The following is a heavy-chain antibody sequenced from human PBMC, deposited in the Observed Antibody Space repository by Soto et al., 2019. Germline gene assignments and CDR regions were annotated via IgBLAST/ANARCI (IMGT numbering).Heavy chain of an antibody. Sequence: GGSLRLSCAASGFTFSSYSMNWVRQAPGRGLEWVSYISSSSSTIYYADSVKGRFTISRDNAKNSLYLQMNSLRVEDTAVYYCARHPERIAEIGWFDPWGQGTLVTVSS. CDR3: ARHPERIAEIGWFDP. J-gene: IGHJ5*02. V-gene: IGHV3-48*01. CDR2: ISSSSSTI. D-gene: IGHD6-13*01. CDR1: GFTFSSYS.